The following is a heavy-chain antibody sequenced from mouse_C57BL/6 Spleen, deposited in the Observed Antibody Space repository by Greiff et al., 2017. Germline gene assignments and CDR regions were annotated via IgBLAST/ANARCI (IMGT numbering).Heavy chain of an antibody. V-gene: IGHV1-22*01. CDR2: INPNNGGT. D-gene: IGHD2-3*01. Sequence: VHVKQSGPELVKPGASVKMSCKASGYTFTDYNMHWVKQSHGKSLEWIGYINPNNGGTSYNQKFKGKATLTVNKSSSTAYMELRSLTSEDSAVYYCAHSYDGYYAMYAYWGQGTLVTVSA. CDR1: GYTFTDYN. CDR3: AHSYDGYYAMYAY. J-gene: IGHJ3*01.